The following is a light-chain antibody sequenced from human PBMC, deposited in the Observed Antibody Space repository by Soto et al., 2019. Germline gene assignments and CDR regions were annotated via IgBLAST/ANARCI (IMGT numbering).Light chain of an antibody. J-gene: IGKJ1*01. CDR1: QGIRND. Sequence: IQMTQSPSSLSSSVVDRFTITCRASQGIRNDLGWYQQKPGKAPKLLIYAASSLQSGVPSRFSGSASGTDFTLTISSLQPEDFATYYCLQDYSYPWTFGQGTKVDIK. CDR3: LQDYSYPWT. CDR2: AAS. V-gene: IGKV1-6*01.